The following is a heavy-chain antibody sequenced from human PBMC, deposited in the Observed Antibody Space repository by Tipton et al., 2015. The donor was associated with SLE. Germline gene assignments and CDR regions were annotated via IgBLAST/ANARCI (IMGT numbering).Heavy chain of an antibody. CDR1: GGSISSYY. D-gene: IGHD6-13*01. CDR3: ARDTIAAAGKWFDP. CDR2: IYYSGST. V-gene: IGHV4-59*01. Sequence: LRLSCTVSGGSISSYYWSWIRQPPGKGLEWIGYIYYSGSTNYNPSLKSRVTISVDTSKNQFSLKLSSVTAADTAVYYCARDTIAAAGKWFDPWGQGTLVTVSS. J-gene: IGHJ5*02.